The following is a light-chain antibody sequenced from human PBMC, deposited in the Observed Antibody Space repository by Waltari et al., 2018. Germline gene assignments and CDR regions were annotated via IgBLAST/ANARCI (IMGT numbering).Light chain of an antibody. V-gene: IGKV1-17*01. CDR3: LQYDSLPRT. CDR2: AAS. J-gene: IGKJ1*01. CDR1: QDINNY. Sequence: DIQMTQSPSSLSASAGDRVTITCRASQDINNYLNWYQQKPGKPPKRLIYAASSLESGVPSRFSGSGSGTDVTLTISSLQPEDFATYYCLQYDSLPRTFGQGTKVEIK.